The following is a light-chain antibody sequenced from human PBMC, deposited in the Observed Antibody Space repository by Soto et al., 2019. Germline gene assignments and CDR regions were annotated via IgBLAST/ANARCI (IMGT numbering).Light chain of an antibody. CDR1: QDAGSW. CDR3: QHADGLRALT. Sequence: DIQMTQSPPYVSASGGDRVTISCRASQDAGSWLSWFHQKPGGAPNLLIFHTSRKKSGDPPRFAGRGSGTEFTLTISSLQSEDFGTYYCQHADGLRALTFGGGTAVEI. J-gene: IGKJ4*01. CDR2: HTS. V-gene: IGKV1-12*01.